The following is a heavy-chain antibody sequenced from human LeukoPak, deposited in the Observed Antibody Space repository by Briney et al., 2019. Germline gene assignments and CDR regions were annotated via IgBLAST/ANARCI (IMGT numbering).Heavy chain of an antibody. J-gene: IGHJ4*02. CDR1: GFTFDDYA. CDR2: ISWNSGSI. D-gene: IGHD5-12*01. CDR3: AKDKGGYPYYFDY. V-gene: IGHV3-9*01. Sequence: GRSLRLSCAASGFTFDDYAMHWVRQAPGKGLEWVSGISWNSGSIGYADSVKGRFTISRDNAKNSLYLQMNSLRAEDTALYYCAKDKGGYPYYFDYWGQGTLVTVS.